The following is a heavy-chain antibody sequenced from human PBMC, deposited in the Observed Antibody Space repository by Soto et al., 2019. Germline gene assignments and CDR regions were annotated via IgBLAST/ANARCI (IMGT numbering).Heavy chain of an antibody. CDR1: GYTFSRYA. CDR3: ARPDTRGNYFYYALDV. J-gene: IGHJ6*02. D-gene: IGHD5-18*01. CDR2: IHAGNANT. Sequence: ASVKVSCKASGYTFSRYAMHGVVQAALQRREGMGWIHAGNANTEYSQKFQGRVTITRDTSASTAYMELSSLRSEDTAVYYCARPDTRGNYFYYALDVWGQGTTVTVS. V-gene: IGHV1-3*01.